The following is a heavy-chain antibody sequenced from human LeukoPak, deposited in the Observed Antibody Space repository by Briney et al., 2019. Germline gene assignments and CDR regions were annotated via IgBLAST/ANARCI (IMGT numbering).Heavy chain of an antibody. D-gene: IGHD3-10*01. CDR2: ISSISSTI. CDR1: GFTFSDYT. Sequence: QAGGSLRLSCEASGFTFSDYTMNWVRQAPGKGLEWVSYISSISSTIYYTDSVKGRFSICRDNAKNTLYLQMNSLTAEDTAVYYCARESHIWFTSLDYWGQGTLVTVSS. CDR3: ARESHIWFTSLDY. J-gene: IGHJ4*02. V-gene: IGHV3-48*04.